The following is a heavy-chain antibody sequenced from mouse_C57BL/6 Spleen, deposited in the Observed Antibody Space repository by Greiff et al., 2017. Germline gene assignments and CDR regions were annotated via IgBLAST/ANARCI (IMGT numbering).Heavy chain of an antibody. J-gene: IGHJ3*01. CDR2: IDPNGGGT. V-gene: IGHV1-72*01. D-gene: IGHD1-1*01. CDR3: ASSYYGSSYEFAY. Sequence: QVQLQQPGAELVKPGASVKLSCKASGFTFTGYWMHWVKQRPGRGLEWIGRIDPNGGGTKYHEKFKRKATLTVDKPSSTAYMQLSSLTSADSAGYSSASSYYGSSYEFAYWGQGPLVTVSA. CDR1: GFTFTGYW.